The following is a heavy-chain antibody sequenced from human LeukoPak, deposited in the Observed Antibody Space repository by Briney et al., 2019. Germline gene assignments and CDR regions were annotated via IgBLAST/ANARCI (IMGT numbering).Heavy chain of an antibody. D-gene: IGHD1-14*01. V-gene: IGHV3-33*03. Sequence: GGSLRLSCAASGFTFSSYGIHWVRQAPGKGLEWVAVIWYDGSNKYYADSVKGRFTISRDNAKNSLYLQMNSLRAEDTAVYYCARQPDYGDFWGQGTLVTVSS. CDR1: GFTFSSYG. CDR2: IWYDGSNK. CDR3: ARQPDYGDF. J-gene: IGHJ4*02.